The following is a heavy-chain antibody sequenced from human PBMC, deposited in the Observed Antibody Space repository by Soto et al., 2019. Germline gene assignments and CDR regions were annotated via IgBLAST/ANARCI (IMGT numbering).Heavy chain of an antibody. Sequence: GESLKISCQGSGYSFTNYWIGWVRQMPGKGLEWMGIIYPGDSDTRYSPSFQGQVTISADKSIDTAYLQWSRLKASDTAMYYCARHYTMDVWGQGTTVTVSS. J-gene: IGHJ6*02. CDR1: GYSFTNYW. CDR2: IYPGDSDT. V-gene: IGHV5-51*01. CDR3: ARHYTMDV. D-gene: IGHD4-4*01.